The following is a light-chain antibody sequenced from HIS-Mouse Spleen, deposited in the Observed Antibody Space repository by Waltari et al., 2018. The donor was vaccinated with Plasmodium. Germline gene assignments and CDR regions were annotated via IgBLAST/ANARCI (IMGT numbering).Light chain of an antibody. CDR2: GAS. V-gene: IGKV3-20*01. Sequence: EIVLTQSPGTLSLSPGESATLSCRASQSVSSSYLAWYQQKPGQAPRLLISGASSRATGIPDRFSGSGSGTDFTLTISRLEPEDFAVYYCQQYGSSPRTFGQGTKVEIK. CDR1: QSVSSSY. CDR3: QQYGSSPRT. J-gene: IGKJ1*01.